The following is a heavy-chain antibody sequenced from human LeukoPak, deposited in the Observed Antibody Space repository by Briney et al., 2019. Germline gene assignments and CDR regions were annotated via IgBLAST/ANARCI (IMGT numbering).Heavy chain of an antibody. CDR3: ASRPPYGGLDH. CDR1: GFTFSSYG. D-gene: IGHD3-16*01. CDR2: ISYDGSNQ. V-gene: IGHV3-30*03. Sequence: GGSLRLSCAASGFTFSSYGMHWVRQAPGKGLEWVAIISYDGSNQYYADSVKGRFTISRDNSKNTLDLQMNSLGAEDTAVYYCASRPPYGGLDHWGQGALVTVSS. J-gene: IGHJ4*02.